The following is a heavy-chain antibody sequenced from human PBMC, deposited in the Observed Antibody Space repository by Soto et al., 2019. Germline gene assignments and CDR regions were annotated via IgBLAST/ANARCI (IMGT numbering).Heavy chain of an antibody. D-gene: IGHD3-3*01. CDR1: GFTFRKYV. CDR2: LSSTGGST. J-gene: IGHJ6*02. Sequence: EVQLLESGGGLAQPGGSLRLSCEVSGFTFRKYVMTWVRQAPGKGLEWVSSLSSTGGSTYYADSVKGRFTVSRDNSKNTLFLQMNSLRAEDPTIYYCAKDQGFLEWIPQGGLDVWGPCTTVAVSS. V-gene: IGHV3-23*01. CDR3: AKDQGFLEWIPQGGLDV.